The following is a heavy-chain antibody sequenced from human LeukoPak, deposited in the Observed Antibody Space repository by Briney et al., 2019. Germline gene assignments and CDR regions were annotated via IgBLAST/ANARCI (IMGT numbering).Heavy chain of an antibody. J-gene: IGHJ3*01. CDR2: INSDGSST. CDR1: GFTFSSHW. V-gene: IGHV3-74*01. D-gene: IGHD5-24*01. CDR3: GRAGEGLQSYGFDV. Sequence: GGSLRLSCAASGFTFSSHWMHWVRQAPGKGLVWVSRINSDGSSTSNADSVKGRFTISRDNAKNTLYLQMNNLRAEDTAVYYCGRAGEGLQSYGFDVWGQGTMVTVSS.